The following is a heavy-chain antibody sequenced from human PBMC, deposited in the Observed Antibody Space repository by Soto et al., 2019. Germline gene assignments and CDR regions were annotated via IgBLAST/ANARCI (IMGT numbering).Heavy chain of an antibody. CDR1: GFTFNHYW. Sequence: PGGSLRLSCAASGFTFNHYWMHWVRQAPGKGLEWVSVISGSGGSTHYADSVKGRSTISRDNSKNTLYLQVNSLRAEDTAVYYCAKEADISGYHPDYWGQGTQVTVSS. V-gene: IGHV3-23*01. J-gene: IGHJ4*02. CDR3: AKEADISGYHPDY. D-gene: IGHD3-22*01. CDR2: ISGSGGST.